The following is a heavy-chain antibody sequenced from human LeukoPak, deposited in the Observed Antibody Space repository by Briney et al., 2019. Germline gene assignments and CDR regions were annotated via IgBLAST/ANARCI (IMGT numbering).Heavy chain of an antibody. J-gene: IGHJ4*02. CDR1: GFTFSSYS. V-gene: IGHV3-21*01. D-gene: IGHD2-15*01. Sequence: GGSLRLSCAASGFTFSSYSMNWVRQAPGKGLEWVSSIGSNSGYIYYADSVKGRFTISRDNAKNSLYLQMNSLRAEDTAVYYCARDPLVVVAGYVDSFDYWGQGTLVTVSS. CDR3: ARDPLVVVAGYVDSFDY. CDR2: IGSNSGYI.